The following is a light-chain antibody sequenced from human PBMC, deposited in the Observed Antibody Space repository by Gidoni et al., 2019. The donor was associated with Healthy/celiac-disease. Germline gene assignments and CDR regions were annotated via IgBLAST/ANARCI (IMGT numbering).Light chain of an antibody. J-gene: IGKJ2*01. CDR1: QDISNY. CDR2: DAS. CDR3: QQYDNLPYT. V-gene: IGKV1-33*01. Sequence: DIQMTQSPSSLSASVGDRFTITCQASQDISNYLNWYQQKTGKAPKLLIYDASTLETGVTSRFSGSGSGTDFTFTISSLQPEDIATYYCQQYDNLPYTFGQGTKLEIK.